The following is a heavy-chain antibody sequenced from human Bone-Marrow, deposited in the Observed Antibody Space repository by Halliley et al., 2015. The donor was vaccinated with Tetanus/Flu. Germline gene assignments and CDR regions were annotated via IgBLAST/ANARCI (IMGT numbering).Heavy chain of an antibody. J-gene: IGHJ4*02. CDR3: VRAERADSIFGIIVPFDY. V-gene: IGHV6-1*01. CDR2: TYYRSKWYY. Sequence: GLVKPSQTLSLTCAISGDSVSSDRAAWNWIRQSPSRGLEWLGRTYYRSKWYYDYAVSVKSRMTINPDTSKNQFSLQLKSVTPDDTAVYYCVRAERADSIFGIIVPFDYWDQGTLVPVSS. D-gene: IGHD3-3*01. CDR1: GDSVSSDRAA.